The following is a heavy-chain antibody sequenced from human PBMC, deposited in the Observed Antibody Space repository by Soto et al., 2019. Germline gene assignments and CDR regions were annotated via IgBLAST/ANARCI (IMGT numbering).Heavy chain of an antibody. J-gene: IGHJ5*02. CDR3: ARHAVDFWSGYYIPWFDP. CDR1: GGSISSSSYY. D-gene: IGHD3-3*01. V-gene: IGHV4-39*01. Sequence: PSETLSLTCTVSGGSISSSSYYWGWIRQPPGKGLEWIGSIYYSGSTYYNPSLKSRVTISVDTSKNQFSLKLSSVTAADTAVYYCARHAVDFWSGYYIPWFDPWGQGTLVTVSS. CDR2: IYYSGST.